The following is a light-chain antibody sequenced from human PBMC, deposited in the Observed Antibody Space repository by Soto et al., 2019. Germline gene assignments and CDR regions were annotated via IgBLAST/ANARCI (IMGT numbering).Light chain of an antibody. V-gene: IGLV2-18*02. CDR1: SSDVGSYNR. CDR2: EVS. CDR3: SSFTSSTTYV. Sequence: QSALTQPPSGSGSPGQSVAVSCTGTSSDVGSYNRVSWYQQPPGTAPKLIIYEVSNRPSGVPDRFSGSKSGNTASLTISGLQAEDEADCYCSSFTSSTTYVFGTGTKVTVL. J-gene: IGLJ1*01.